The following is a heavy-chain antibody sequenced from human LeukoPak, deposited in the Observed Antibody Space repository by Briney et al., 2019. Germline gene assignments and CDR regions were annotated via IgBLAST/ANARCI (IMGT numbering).Heavy chain of an antibody. D-gene: IGHD3-22*01. CDR2: IDSDGNIT. CDR3: ARISYDSSGYYDY. Sequence: GGSLRLSCAASGFTFSSYYIHWVHQAPGKGLVWVSRIDSDGNITTYADSVKGRFTISRDNAKNTLYLQMNSLRAEDTAVYYCARISYDSSGYYDYWGQGTLVTVSS. V-gene: IGHV3-74*01. J-gene: IGHJ4*02. CDR1: GFTFSSYY.